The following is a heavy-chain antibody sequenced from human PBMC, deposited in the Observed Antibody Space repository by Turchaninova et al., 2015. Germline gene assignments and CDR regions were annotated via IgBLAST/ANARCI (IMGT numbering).Heavy chain of an antibody. CDR2: ISGSGGST. J-gene: IGHJ4*02. CDR1: GITFSNYG. D-gene: IGHD6-25*01. CDR3: AKRHTSGRHFDY. V-gene: IGHV3-23*01. Sequence: EVPLLGSGGGLVQPGGSLSLSCAASGITFSNYGMNWVRRAPGEGLEWVAGISGSGGSTYYADSVKGRFTISRDHSKNTLYLQMNSLRAEDTAIYYCAKRHTSGRHFDYWGQGTLVTVSS.